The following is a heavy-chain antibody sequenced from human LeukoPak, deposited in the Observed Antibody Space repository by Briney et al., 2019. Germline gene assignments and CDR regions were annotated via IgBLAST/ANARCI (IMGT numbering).Heavy chain of an antibody. CDR3: ARDSWVYYYDSSGPRYFDY. J-gene: IGHJ4*02. Sequence: QPGRSLRLSCAASGFTFSSYGMHWVRQAPGKGLEWVAIIWYDGTNKYYTDSVKGRFTISRDNSKNTLYLQVNSLRAEDTAVYYCARDSWVYYYDSSGPRYFDYWGQGTLVTVSS. CDR1: GFTFSSYG. D-gene: IGHD3-22*01. V-gene: IGHV3-33*01. CDR2: IWYDGTNK.